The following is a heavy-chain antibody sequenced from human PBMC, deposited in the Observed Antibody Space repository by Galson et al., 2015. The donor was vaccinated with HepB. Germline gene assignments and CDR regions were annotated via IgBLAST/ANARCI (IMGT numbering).Heavy chain of an antibody. Sequence: LSLTCTVSGGSISSDGYYWSWIRQHPGKGLEWIGYIFYSGSTYYNPSLKSRVCISVDTSKNQFSLKLSFVTAADTAVYYCARSLGGYGDYGQIDYWGQGTLVTVSS. CDR2: IFYSGST. V-gene: IGHV4-31*03. D-gene: IGHD4-17*01. CDR1: GGSISSDGYY. CDR3: ARSLGGYGDYGQIDY. J-gene: IGHJ4*02.